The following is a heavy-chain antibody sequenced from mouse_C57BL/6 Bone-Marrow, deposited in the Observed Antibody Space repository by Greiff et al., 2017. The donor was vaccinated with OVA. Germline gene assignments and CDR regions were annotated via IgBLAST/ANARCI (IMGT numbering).Heavy chain of an antibody. CDR3: ARYDGSSYGYFDV. Sequence: EVKLMESGPGLAKPSQTLSLTCSVTGYSITSDYWNWIRKFPGNKLEYMGYISYSGSTYYNPSLKSRISITRDTSKNQYYLQLNSVTTEDTATYYCARYDGSSYGYFDVWGTGTTVTVSS. V-gene: IGHV3-8*01. D-gene: IGHD1-1*01. CDR2: ISYSGST. J-gene: IGHJ1*03. CDR1: GYSITSDY.